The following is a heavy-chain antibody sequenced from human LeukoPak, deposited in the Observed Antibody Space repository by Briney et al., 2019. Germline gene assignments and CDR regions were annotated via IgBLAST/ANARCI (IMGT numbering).Heavy chain of an antibody. D-gene: IGHD1-26*01. V-gene: IGHV1-18*01. J-gene: IGHJ3*02. Sequence: ASVKVSCKASGYTFTSYGISWVRQAPGQGLEWMGWISAYNGNTNYAQKLQGRVTMTTDTSTSTAYMELRSLRSDDTAVYYCARPRAVRARAPAFDIWGQGTMVTVSS. CDR3: ARPRAVRARAPAFDI. CDR1: GYTFTSYG. CDR2: ISAYNGNT.